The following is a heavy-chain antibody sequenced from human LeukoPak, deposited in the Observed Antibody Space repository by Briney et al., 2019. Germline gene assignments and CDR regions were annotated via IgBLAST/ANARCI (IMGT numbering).Heavy chain of an antibody. CDR1: GGPISSSNW. V-gene: IGHV4-4*02. J-gene: IGHJ6*04. CDR2: IYHSGST. CDR3: ARLNSSGPPGV. Sequence: SDTLSPTCAVSGGPISSSNWWSWVRQPPGKGLEWIGEIYHSGSTNYNPSLKSRVTISVDKSKNQFSLKLSSVTAADTAVYYCARLNSSGPPGVWGKGTTVTVSS. D-gene: IGHD6-19*01.